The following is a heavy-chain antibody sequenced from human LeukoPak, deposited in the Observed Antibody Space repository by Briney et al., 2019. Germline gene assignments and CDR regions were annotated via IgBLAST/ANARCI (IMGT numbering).Heavy chain of an antibody. CDR1: GYTFTGYG. V-gene: IGHV1-18*01. Sequence: ASVKVSRKASGYTFTGYGISWVRQAPGQGLEWMGWISAYNGNTNYAQKLQGRVTMTTDTSTSTAYMELRSLRSDDTAVYYCARAGSSSWRPREAFDIWGQGTMVTVSS. CDR3: ARAGSSSWRPREAFDI. CDR2: ISAYNGNT. D-gene: IGHD6-13*01. J-gene: IGHJ3*02.